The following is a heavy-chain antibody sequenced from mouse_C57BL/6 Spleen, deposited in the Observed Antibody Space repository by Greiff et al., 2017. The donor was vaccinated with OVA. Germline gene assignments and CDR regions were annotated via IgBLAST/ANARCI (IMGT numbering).Heavy chain of an antibody. J-gene: IGHJ3*01. CDR2: IDPSDSYT. Sequence: QVQLKQPGAELVRPGTSVKLSCKASGYTFTSYWMHWVKQRPGQGLEWIGVIDPSDSYTNYNQKFKGKATLTVDTSSSTAYMQLSSLTSEDSAVYYCARGEYYGNYAVDYWGQGTMVTVSA. CDR3: ARGEYYGNYAVDY. D-gene: IGHD2-1*01. CDR1: GYTFTSYW. V-gene: IGHV1-59*01.